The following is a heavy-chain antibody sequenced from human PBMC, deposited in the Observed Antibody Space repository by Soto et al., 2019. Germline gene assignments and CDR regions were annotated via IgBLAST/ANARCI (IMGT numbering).Heavy chain of an antibody. V-gene: IGHV3-30-3*01. CDR2: ISYDGSNK. CDR3: ARDLHWDTAMALDY. Sequence: PGGSLRLSCAASGFTFSSYAMHWVRQAPGKGLEWVAVISYDGSNKYYADSVKGRFTISRDNSKNTLYLQMNSLRAEDTAVYYCARDLHWDTAMALDYWGQGTLVTVSS. D-gene: IGHD5-18*01. CDR1: GFTFSSYA. J-gene: IGHJ4*02.